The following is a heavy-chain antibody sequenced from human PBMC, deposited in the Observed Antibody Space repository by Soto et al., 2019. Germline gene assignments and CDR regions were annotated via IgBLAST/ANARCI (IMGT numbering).Heavy chain of an antibody. J-gene: IGHJ4*02. D-gene: IGHD1-1*01. V-gene: IGHV3-48*01. Sequence: GGSLRLSCVASGFTFNSYSINWVRQAPGKGLEWVSYIRTRTSTIYYADSVKGRFTISTDSAKNSLYLQMDSLRAEDTAVYYCARDYKWAFDYWGQGALVTVSS. CDR3: ARDYKWAFDY. CDR1: GFTFNSYS. CDR2: IRTRTSTI.